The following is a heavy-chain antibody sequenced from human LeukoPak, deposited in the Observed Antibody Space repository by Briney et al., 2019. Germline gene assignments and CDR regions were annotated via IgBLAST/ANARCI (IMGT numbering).Heavy chain of an antibody. V-gene: IGHV4-39*01. D-gene: IGHD2-15*01. J-gene: IGHJ3*02. CDR1: GGSITSSGYY. CDR3: ASHRSGASPSDAFDI. Sequence: PSETLSLTCTVSGGSITSSGYYWDWIRQPTGKELEWIGNFYYSGITYYNPSLRSRVTISVDTSKNQFSLKLSSVTAADTAVYYCASHRSGASPSDAFDIWGHGTMVTVSS. CDR2: FYYSGIT.